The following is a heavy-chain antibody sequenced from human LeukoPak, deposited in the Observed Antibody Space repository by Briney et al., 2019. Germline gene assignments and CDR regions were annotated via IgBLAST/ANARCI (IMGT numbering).Heavy chain of an antibody. CDR2: IYYRGST. J-gene: IGHJ1*01. Sequence: PSETLSLTCTVSGGSISTYYWSWIRQPPGKGLEWIGYIYYRGSTNYNPSLKSRVTISVDTSKNQFSLKLNSVTAADTAVYYCAASQDGGNSLFKYWGQGTLVTVSS. CDR1: GGSISTYY. D-gene: IGHD4-23*01. V-gene: IGHV4-59*08. CDR3: AASQDGGNSLFKY.